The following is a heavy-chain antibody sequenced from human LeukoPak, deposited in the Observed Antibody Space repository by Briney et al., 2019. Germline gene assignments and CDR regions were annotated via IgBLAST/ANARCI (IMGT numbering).Heavy chain of an antibody. CDR2: IYSSGTT. Sequence: SETLSLTCTVSGGSINSYFWNWIRQPAGKGLEWIGRIYSSGTTDYSPSLKSRVILAVDTAKKQLSLRLNSVNAADTAVYYCARATESSANTAFDIWGQGTMVTVSS. CDR3: ARATESSANTAFDI. D-gene: IGHD3-22*01. J-gene: IGHJ3*02. V-gene: IGHV4-4*07. CDR1: GGSINSYF.